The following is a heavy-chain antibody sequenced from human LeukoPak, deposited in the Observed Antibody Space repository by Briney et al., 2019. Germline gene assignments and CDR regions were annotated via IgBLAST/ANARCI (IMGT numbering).Heavy chain of an antibody. J-gene: IGHJ4*02. CDR2: IDHSGST. CDR3: ARGSRRGYYDSSGYPPFDY. Sequence: PSETLSLTCAVYGGSFSGYYWSWIRQPPGKGLEWIGEIDHSGSTNYNPSLKSRVTISVDKSKNQFSLKLSSVTAADTAVYYCARGSRRGYYDSSGYPPFDYWGQGTLVTVSS. V-gene: IGHV4-34*01. D-gene: IGHD3-22*01. CDR1: GGSFSGYY.